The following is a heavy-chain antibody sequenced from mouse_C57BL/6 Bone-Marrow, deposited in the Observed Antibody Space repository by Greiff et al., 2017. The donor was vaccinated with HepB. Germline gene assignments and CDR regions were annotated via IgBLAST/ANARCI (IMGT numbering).Heavy chain of an antibody. J-gene: IGHJ1*03. CDR2: ISSGGSYT. CDR1: GFTFSSYG. Sequence: EVQLQQSGGDLVKPGGSLKLSCAASGFTFSSYGMSWVRQTPDKRLEWVATISSGGSYTYYPDSVKGRFTISRDNAKNTLYLQMSSLKSEDTAMYYCARHLITTVWYFDVWGTGTTVTVSS. V-gene: IGHV5-6*01. D-gene: IGHD1-1*01. CDR3: ARHLITTVWYFDV.